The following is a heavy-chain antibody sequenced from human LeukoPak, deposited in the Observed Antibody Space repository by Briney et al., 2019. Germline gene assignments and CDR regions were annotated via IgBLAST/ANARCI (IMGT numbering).Heavy chain of an antibody. Sequence: GRSLRLSCVASGFTFEDYAMHWVRQAPGKGLEWVSGINWDSGSICYADSVKGRFTISRDNPKNSLYVEMNSRRGEDMALYYCAKGGSSYELDYWGQGTLVTVSS. CDR1: GFTFEDYA. CDR2: INWDSGSI. V-gene: IGHV3-9*03. J-gene: IGHJ4*02. D-gene: IGHD1-26*01. CDR3: AKGGSSYELDY.